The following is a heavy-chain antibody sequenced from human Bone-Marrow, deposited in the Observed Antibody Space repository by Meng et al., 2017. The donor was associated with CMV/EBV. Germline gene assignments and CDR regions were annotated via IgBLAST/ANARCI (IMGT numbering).Heavy chain of an antibody. Sequence: GSLRLSCTVSGDSIISSYYYWGWIRQPPGKGLEWIGNVFYSGSTYYNPSLRSRVTISVDTSKNQFSLKLTSVTAADTAVYYCARLQNGQLVDHYFDYWGQGTLVTVSS. CDR3: ARLQNGQLVDHYFDY. V-gene: IGHV4-39*01. CDR2: VFYSGST. J-gene: IGHJ4*02. D-gene: IGHD6-6*01. CDR1: GDSIISSYYY.